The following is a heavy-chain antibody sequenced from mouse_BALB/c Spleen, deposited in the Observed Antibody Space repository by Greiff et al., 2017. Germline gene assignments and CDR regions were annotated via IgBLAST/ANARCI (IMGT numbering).Heavy chain of an antibody. CDR2: IWSGGST. CDR3: ARNWDDAMDY. V-gene: IGHV2-4*02. CDR1: GFSLTSYG. D-gene: IGHD4-1*01. J-gene: IGHJ4*01. Sequence: VQGVESGPGLVAPSQSLSITCTVSGFSLTSYGVHWVRQPPGKGLEWLGVIWSGGSTDYNAAFISRLSISKDNSKSQVFFKMNSLQADDTAIYYCARNWDDAMDYWGQGTSVTVSS.